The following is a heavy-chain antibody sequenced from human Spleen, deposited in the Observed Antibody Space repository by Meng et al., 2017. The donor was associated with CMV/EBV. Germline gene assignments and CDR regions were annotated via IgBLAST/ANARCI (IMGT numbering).Heavy chain of an antibody. D-gene: IGHD7-27*01. CDR2: IYYSGST. J-gene: IGHJ5*02. CDR1: GGPASSGSYY. V-gene: IGHV4-61*01. Sequence: SETLSLTCTVSGGPASSGSYYWSWIRQPPGKGLEWIGYIYYSGSTNYNPSLKSRVTISVDTSKNQFSLKLSSVTAADTAIYYCARDGPTLGGADPWGQGTLVTVSS. CDR3: ARDGPTLGGADP.